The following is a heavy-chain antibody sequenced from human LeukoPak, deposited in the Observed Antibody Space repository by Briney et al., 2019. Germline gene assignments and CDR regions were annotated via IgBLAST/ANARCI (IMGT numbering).Heavy chain of an antibody. V-gene: IGHV4-59*01. CDR3: ARTFGYSSIFDY. D-gene: IGHD6-13*01. Sequence: SETLSLTCTVSGGSISSYYWSWIRQPPGKGPEWIGYIYYSGSTNYNPSLKSRVTISVDTSKNQFSLKLSSVTAADTAVYYCARTFGYSSIFDYWGQGTLVTVSS. CDR1: GGSISSYY. CDR2: IYYSGST. J-gene: IGHJ4*02.